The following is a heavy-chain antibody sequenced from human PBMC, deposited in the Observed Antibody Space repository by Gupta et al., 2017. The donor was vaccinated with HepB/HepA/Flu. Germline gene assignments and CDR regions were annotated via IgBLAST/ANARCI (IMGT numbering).Heavy chain of an antibody. J-gene: IGHJ6*03. D-gene: IGHD1-20*01. CDR2: ADYSGST. Sequence: QVQLQESGPPLVKPSETLSLPCTVSCVSVTSYYWSWIRQAPGKGLEWIGYADYSGSTNYSPSLKSRVSISVDTSKNQFSLRLTSVTAADTAVYFCAREGDYKYYYYIDVWGKGTTVTVSS. V-gene: IGHV4-59*02. CDR3: AREGDYKYYYYIDV. CDR1: CVSVTSYY.